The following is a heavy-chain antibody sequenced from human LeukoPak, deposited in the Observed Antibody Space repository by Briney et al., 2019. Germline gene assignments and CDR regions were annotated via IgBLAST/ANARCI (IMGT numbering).Heavy chain of an antibody. Sequence: GASVKVSCKASGYTFNGYYMHWVRQAPGQGLEWMGWINPNSGGTNYAQKFQGRVTMTRDTSISTAYMELSRLRSDDTAVYYCAIPEGDYGSLFDYWGQGTLVTVSS. J-gene: IGHJ4*02. CDR1: GYTFNGYY. CDR2: INPNSGGT. CDR3: AIPEGDYGSLFDY. V-gene: IGHV1-2*02. D-gene: IGHD4-17*01.